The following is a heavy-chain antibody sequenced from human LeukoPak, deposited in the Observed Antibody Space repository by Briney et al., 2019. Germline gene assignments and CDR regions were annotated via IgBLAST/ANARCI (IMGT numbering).Heavy chain of an antibody. Sequence: SETLSLTCAVYGGSFSGYYWSWIRQPPGKGLEWIGEINHSGSTNYSPSLKSRVTISVDTSKNQFSLKLSSVTAADTAVYYCARGDTAMVPDAFDIWGQGTMVTVSS. V-gene: IGHV4-34*01. D-gene: IGHD5-18*01. CDR3: ARGDTAMVPDAFDI. CDR1: GGSFSGYY. CDR2: INHSGST. J-gene: IGHJ3*02.